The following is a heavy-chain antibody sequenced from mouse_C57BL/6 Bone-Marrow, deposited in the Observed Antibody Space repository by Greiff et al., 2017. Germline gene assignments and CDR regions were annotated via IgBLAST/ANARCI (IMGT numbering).Heavy chain of an antibody. CDR1: GFTFSSYG. V-gene: IGHV5-6*01. CDR3: ARPYDWYFDV. CDR2: ISSGGSYT. D-gene: IGHD1-1*01. J-gene: IGHJ1*03. Sequence: EVHLVESGGDLVKPGGSLKLSCAASGFTFSSYGMSWVRQTPDKRLEWVATISSGGSYTYYPDSVKGRCTISRDNAKNTLYLQMSSLKSEDTAMYYCARPYDWYFDVWGTGTTVTVSS.